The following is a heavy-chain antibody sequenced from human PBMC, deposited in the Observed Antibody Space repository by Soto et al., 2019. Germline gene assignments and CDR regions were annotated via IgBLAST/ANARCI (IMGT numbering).Heavy chain of an antibody. Sequence: SETLSLTCTVSGGSISSSSYYWGWIRQPPGKGLEWIGSIYYSGSTYYNPSLKSRVTISVDTSKNQFSLKLSSVTAADTAVYYCARPTPNGGSYDYWGQGTLVTVSS. CDR3: ARPTPNGGSYDY. J-gene: IGHJ4*02. CDR1: GGSISSSSYY. CDR2: IYYSGST. D-gene: IGHD1-26*01. V-gene: IGHV4-39*01.